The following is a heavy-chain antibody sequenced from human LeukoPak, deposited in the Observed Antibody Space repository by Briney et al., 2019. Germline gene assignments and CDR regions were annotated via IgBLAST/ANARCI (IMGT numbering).Heavy chain of an antibody. Sequence: PGGSLRLACAASGFTFDDYAMRWVRQAPGKGLEWVSLISGVGGSTYYADSVRGRFNISRDNSKNSLYLQMKSLRTEDTALYYCAKGFSVLASNHYYYYYGMDVWGQGTTVTVSS. J-gene: IGHJ6*02. CDR3: AKGFSVLASNHYYYYYGMDV. CDR1: GFTFDDYA. D-gene: IGHD3-3*01. V-gene: IGHV3-43*02. CDR2: ISGVGGST.